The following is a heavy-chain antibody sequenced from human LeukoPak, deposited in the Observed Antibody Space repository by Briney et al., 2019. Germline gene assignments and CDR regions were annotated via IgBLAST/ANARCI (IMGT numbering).Heavy chain of an antibody. Sequence: EASVKVSCKASGYTFTGYYMHWVRQAPGQGLEWMGWMNPNSGNTGYAQKFQGRVTMTRNTSISTAYMELSSLRSEDTAVYYCARGVLSDYWGQGTLVTVSS. V-gene: IGHV1-8*02. D-gene: IGHD2-8*02. CDR1: GYTFTGYY. J-gene: IGHJ4*02. CDR3: ARGVLSDY. CDR2: MNPNSGNT.